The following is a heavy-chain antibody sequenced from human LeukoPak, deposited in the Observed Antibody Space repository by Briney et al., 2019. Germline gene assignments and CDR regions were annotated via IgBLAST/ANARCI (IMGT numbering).Heavy chain of an antibody. J-gene: IGHJ4*02. CDR3: ARADGSAWPTGEVDY. D-gene: IGHD6-19*01. CDR2: INPNSGGT. Sequence: ASVKVSCKASGYTFSGYYMHWVRHAPGQGLEGMGWINPNSGGTNYVQKFQGRVTMTRDTSISTAYMDLSRLRSDDTAVYYCARADGSAWPTGEVDYWGQGTLVTVSS. V-gene: IGHV1-2*02. CDR1: GYTFSGYY.